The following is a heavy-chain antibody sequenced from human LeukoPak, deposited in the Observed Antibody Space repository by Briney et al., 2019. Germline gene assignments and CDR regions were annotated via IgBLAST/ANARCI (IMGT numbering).Heavy chain of an antibody. J-gene: IGHJ5*02. Sequence: ASVKVSSKASGYTFTSYGISWVRQAPGQGLEWMGWISAYNGNTNYAQKLQGRVTMTTDTSTSTAYMELRSLRSDDTAVYYCARVGYDSSGYSPYWFDPWGQGTLVTVSS. CDR2: ISAYNGNT. D-gene: IGHD3-22*01. CDR1: GYTFTSYG. CDR3: ARVGYDSSGYSPYWFDP. V-gene: IGHV1-18*01.